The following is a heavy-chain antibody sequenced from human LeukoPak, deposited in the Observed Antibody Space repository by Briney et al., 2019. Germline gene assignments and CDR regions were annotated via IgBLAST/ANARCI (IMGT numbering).Heavy chain of an antibody. CDR3: ARDFYQSSTNWYDVFDV. Sequence: GASVKVSCKASGYTFTTYGSSWVRQATGQGLEWVGWGSGYNGNKNYAQKLQGRVTMTTDTSTNTAHMELRSLRSDDTAVYYCARDFYQSSTNWYDVFDVWGQGTMVTVSS. D-gene: IGHD2-2*01. CDR2: GSGYNGNK. J-gene: IGHJ3*01. V-gene: IGHV1-18*01. CDR1: GYTFTTYG.